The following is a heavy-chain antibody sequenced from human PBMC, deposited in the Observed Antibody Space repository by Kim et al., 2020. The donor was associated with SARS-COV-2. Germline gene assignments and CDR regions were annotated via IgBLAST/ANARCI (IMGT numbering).Heavy chain of an antibody. CDR2: IYYSGST. D-gene: IGHD6-13*01. Sequence: SETLSLTCTVSGGSISSGGYYWSWIRQHPGKGLEWIGYIYYSGSTYYNPSLKSRVTISVDTSKNQFSLKLSSVTAADTAVYYCARSRPADAFDIWGQGTMVTVSS. CDR1: GGSISSGGYY. CDR3: ARSRPADAFDI. V-gene: IGHV4-31*03. J-gene: IGHJ3*02.